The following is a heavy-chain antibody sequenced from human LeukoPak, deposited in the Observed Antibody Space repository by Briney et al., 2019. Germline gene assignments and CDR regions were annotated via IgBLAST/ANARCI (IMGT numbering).Heavy chain of an antibody. CDR3: AKTPWDSARGIFDY. D-gene: IGHD3-10*01. CDR1: GFTFSSYA. J-gene: IGHJ4*02. Sequence: GGSLRLSCAASGFTFSSYAMSWVRQAPGKGLEWVSGIPSSGPVTYYADSVKGRFTISRDNSKNTLYLQMNSLRAEDTAVYYCAKTPWDSARGIFDYWGQGTLVTVSS. V-gene: IGHV3-23*01. CDR2: IPSSGPVT.